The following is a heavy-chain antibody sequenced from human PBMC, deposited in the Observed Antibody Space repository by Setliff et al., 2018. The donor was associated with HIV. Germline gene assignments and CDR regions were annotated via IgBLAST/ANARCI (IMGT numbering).Heavy chain of an antibody. D-gene: IGHD3-22*01. J-gene: IGHJ5*02. CDR1: GGSISTGVHY. V-gene: IGHV4-39*01. CDR2: IRYSGRT. Sequence: SETLSLTCTVSGGSISTGVHYWAWIRQAPGKGLEWIGNIRYSGRTYYNPSLKSRVAISIDTSKNQFSLNLTSVTAADTAVYYCASRVYYYDSNNFLREEGFDPWGQGTLVTVSS. CDR3: ASRVYYYDSNNFLREEGFDP.